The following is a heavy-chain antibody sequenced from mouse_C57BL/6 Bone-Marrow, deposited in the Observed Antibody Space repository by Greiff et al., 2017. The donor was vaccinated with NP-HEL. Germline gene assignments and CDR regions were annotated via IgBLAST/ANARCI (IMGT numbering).Heavy chain of an antibody. CDR1: GYTFTSYW. Sequence: VQLQQPGTELVKPGASVKLSCKASGYTFTSYWMHWVKQRPGQGLEWIGNINPSNGGTNYNEKFKSKATLTVDKSSSTAYMQLSSLTSEDSAVYYCARQLSPFYYAMDYWGQGTSVTVSS. J-gene: IGHJ4*01. D-gene: IGHD3-2*02. CDR3: ARQLSPFYYAMDY. V-gene: IGHV1-53*01. CDR2: INPSNGGT.